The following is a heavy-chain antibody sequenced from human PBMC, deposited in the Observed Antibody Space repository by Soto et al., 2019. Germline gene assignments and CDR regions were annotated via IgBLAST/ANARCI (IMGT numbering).Heavy chain of an antibody. J-gene: IGHJ4*02. CDR3: AKVRLGGWYYFDY. Sequence: GGSLRLSCAASGFTFSSYAMSRVRQAPGKGLEWVSAISGGGGTTYYADSVKGRFTISRDNSKNTLYLQMNSLRVEDTAVYYCAKVRLGGWYYFDYWGQGTLVTVSS. CDR1: GFTFSSYA. V-gene: IGHV3-23*01. D-gene: IGHD6-19*01. CDR2: ISGGGGTT.